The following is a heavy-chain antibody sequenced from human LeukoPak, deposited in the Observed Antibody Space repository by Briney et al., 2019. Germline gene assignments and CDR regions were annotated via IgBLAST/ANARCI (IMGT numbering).Heavy chain of an antibody. V-gene: IGHV4-34*01. D-gene: IGHD7-27*01. J-gene: IGHJ4*02. CDR2: INHSGST. Sequence: SETLSLTCAVYGGSFSGYYWSWIRQPPGKGLEWIGEINHSGSTNYNPSLKSRVTISVDTSKNQFSLKLSSVTAADAAVCYCARAANWGNEKETFDYWGQGTLVTVSS. CDR3: ARAANWGNEKETFDY. CDR1: GGSFSGYY.